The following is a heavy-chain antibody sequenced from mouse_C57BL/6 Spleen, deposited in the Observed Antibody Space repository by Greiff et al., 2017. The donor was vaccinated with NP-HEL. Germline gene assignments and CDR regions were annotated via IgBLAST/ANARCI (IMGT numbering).Heavy chain of an antibody. D-gene: IGHD1-1*01. Sequence: VQPQQPGAELVRPGSSVKLSCKASGYTFTSYWMHWVKQRPIQGLEWIGNIDPSDSETHYNQKFKDKATLTVDKSSSTAYMQLSSLTSEDSAVYYCARGFTTVVEGYFDVWGTGTTVTVSS. J-gene: IGHJ1*03. CDR2: IDPSDSET. CDR3: ARGFTTVVEGYFDV. V-gene: IGHV1-52*01. CDR1: GYTFTSYW.